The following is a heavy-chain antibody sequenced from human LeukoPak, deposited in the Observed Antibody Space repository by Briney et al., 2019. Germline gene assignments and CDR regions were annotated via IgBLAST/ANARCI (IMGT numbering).Heavy chain of an antibody. V-gene: IGHV3-23*01. CDR3: AKRGVVIRVILVGFHKEAYYFDS. D-gene: IGHD3-22*01. Sequence: GGSLRLSCAVSGITLSNYGMTWVRQAPGKGLEWVAGISDSGGRTNYADSVKGRFTISRDNPKNTLYLQMNGLRAEDTAVYFCAKRGVVIRVILVGFHKEAYYFDSWARESWSPSPQ. J-gene: IGHJ4*02. CDR2: ISDSGGRT. CDR1: GITLSNYG.